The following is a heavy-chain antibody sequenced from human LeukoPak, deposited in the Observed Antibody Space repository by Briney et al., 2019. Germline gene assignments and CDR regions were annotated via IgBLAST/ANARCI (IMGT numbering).Heavy chain of an antibody. CDR2: ISTSSSYI. Sequence: GGSLRLSCAASGLTFSSYNMNWVRQAPGKGLEWVSFISTSSSYIYYADSLKGRFTLSRDNAKNSLYLQMNSLRAEDTAVYYCARDRGIVATTTQYYFDYWGQGTLVTVSS. CDR3: ARDRGIVATTTQYYFDY. V-gene: IGHV3-21*04. D-gene: IGHD5-12*01. CDR1: GLTFSSYN. J-gene: IGHJ4*02.